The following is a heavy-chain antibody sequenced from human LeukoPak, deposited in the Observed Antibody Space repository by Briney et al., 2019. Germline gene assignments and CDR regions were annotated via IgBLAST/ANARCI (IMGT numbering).Heavy chain of an antibody. D-gene: IGHD6-6*01. CDR3: ARGYSSSRDWFDP. Sequence: GGSLRLSCAASGFTFSSYWMSWVRQAPGKGLEWVANIKQDGSEKYYVDSVKGRFTISRDNAKNSLYLQMNSLKAEDTAVYYCARGYSSSRDWFDPWGQGTLVTVSS. CDR2: IKQDGSEK. V-gene: IGHV3-7*01. CDR1: GFTFSSYW. J-gene: IGHJ5*02.